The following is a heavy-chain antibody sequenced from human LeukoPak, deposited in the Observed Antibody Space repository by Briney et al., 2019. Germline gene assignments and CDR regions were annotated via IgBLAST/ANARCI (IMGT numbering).Heavy chain of an antibody. CDR1: GFTFSSYS. V-gene: IGHV3-21*01. CDR2: ISSGSSYI. Sequence: GSLRLSCAASGFTFSSYSMNWVRQAPGKGLEWVSSISSGSSYIYYADSVKGRFTISRDNAKNSLYLQMNSLRAEDTAVYYCARLVGDRGSYYRGYWGQGTLVTVSS. CDR3: ARLVGDRGSYYRGY. D-gene: IGHD1-26*01. J-gene: IGHJ4*02.